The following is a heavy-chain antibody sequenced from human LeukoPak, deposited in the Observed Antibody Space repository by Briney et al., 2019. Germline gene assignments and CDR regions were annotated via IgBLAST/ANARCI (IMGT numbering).Heavy chain of an antibody. J-gene: IGHJ4*02. Sequence: PGGSLRLSCAASGFTFSSYDMHWARQATGKGLEWVSAIGTAGDTYYPGSVKGRFTISRENAKNSLYLQMNSLRAGDTAVYYCARAVAGLNFDYWGQGTLVTVSS. V-gene: IGHV3-13*01. CDR1: GFTFSSYD. CDR2: IGTAGDT. D-gene: IGHD6-19*01. CDR3: ARAVAGLNFDY.